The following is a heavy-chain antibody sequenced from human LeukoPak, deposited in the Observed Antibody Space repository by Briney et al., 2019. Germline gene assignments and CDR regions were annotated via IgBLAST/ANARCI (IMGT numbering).Heavy chain of an antibody. Sequence: SETLSLTCAVYGGSFSGYYWSWIRQSPGKGLEWIGEINHSGSTNYNPSLKSRVTISVDTSKNQFSLKLSSVTAADTAVSYCAREPMELRHYFDYWGQGTLVTVSS. V-gene: IGHV4-34*01. CDR2: INHSGST. D-gene: IGHD1-7*01. CDR3: AREPMELRHYFDY. J-gene: IGHJ4*02. CDR1: GGSFSGYY.